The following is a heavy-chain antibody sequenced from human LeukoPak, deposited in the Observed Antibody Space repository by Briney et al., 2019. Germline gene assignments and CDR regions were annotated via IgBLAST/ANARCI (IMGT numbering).Heavy chain of an antibody. CDR3: ARANPLTATDPIYGMDV. J-gene: IGHJ6*02. Sequence: GASVKVSCKASGYTFTSYYMHWVGQAPGQGGEGMGMINPSGGSTSYAQKFQGRVTMTRDTSTSTVYMELSSLRSEDTAVYYCARANPLTATDPIYGMDVWGQGTTVTVSS. CDR2: INPSGGST. V-gene: IGHV1-46*01. CDR1: GYTFTSYY. D-gene: IGHD5-12*01.